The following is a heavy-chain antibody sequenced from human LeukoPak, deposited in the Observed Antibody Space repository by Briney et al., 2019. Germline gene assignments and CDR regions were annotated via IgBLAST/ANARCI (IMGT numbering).Heavy chain of an antibody. CDR3: VRVYYDILTGYFGHYYYGMDV. CDR1: GYTFTSYG. V-gene: IGHV1-18*01. Sequence: ASVKVSCKASGYTFTSYGISWVRQAPGQGLEWMGWISAYNGNTNYAQKLQGRVTMTTDTSTSTAYMELRSLRSDDTAVYYCVRVYYDILTGYFGHYYYGMDVWGQGTTVTVSS. J-gene: IGHJ6*02. D-gene: IGHD3-9*01. CDR2: ISAYNGNT.